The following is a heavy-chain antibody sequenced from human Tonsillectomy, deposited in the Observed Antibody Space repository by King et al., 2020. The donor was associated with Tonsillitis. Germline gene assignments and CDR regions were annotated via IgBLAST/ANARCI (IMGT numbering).Heavy chain of an antibody. V-gene: IGHV1-69*01. CDR3: ARDRAGIVVVPSPYWFDP. CDR2: ITPIFGTA. D-gene: IGHD2-2*01. CDR1: GGTFSNYA. Sequence: QLVQSGAEVKKPGSSVKVSCKASGGTFSNYAISWVRQAPGQGLEWMGEITPIFGTANYAQKFQGRLTLTADESTSTVYMELSSLRCEDTAVYYCARDRAGIVVVPSPYWFDPWGQGTPVTVPS. J-gene: IGHJ5*02.